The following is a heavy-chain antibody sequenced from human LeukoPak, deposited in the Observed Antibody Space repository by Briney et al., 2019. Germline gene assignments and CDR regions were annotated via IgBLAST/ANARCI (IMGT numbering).Heavy chain of an antibody. D-gene: IGHD3-9*01. CDR2: INPSGGST. Sequence: ASVKVSCKTSGYTFTSYYIHWVRQAPGQGLEWMGIINPSGGSTTYAQKFQGRLTMTSAMSTSTVYMELSSLRSEDTAVYYCARSAAYYNEADIWGQGTMVTVSS. J-gene: IGHJ3*02. V-gene: IGHV1-46*01. CDR1: GYTFTSYY. CDR3: ARSAAYYNEADI.